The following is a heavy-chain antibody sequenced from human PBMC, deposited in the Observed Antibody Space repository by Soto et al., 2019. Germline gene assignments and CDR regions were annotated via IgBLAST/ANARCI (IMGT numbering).Heavy chain of an antibody. CDR2: INGHNGNT. Sequence: QVPLVQSGGEVKKPGASVKVSCKVSGYMLTSYGMSWVRQAPGQGLEWMGWINGHNGNTKYAHKFQGRVTMTTDTSTSTAYMEMRSLRSDDTAVYYCARDSMVRGVSDYYYYFGMDFWGQGTTVTVSS. J-gene: IGHJ6*02. V-gene: IGHV1-18*04. CDR3: ARDSMVRGVSDYYYYFGMDF. CDR1: GYMLTSYG. D-gene: IGHD3-10*01.